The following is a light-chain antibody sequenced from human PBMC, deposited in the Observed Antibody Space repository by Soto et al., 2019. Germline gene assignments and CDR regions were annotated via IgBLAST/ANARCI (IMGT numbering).Light chain of an antibody. CDR3: QQRARWPMP. J-gene: IGKJ5*01. V-gene: IGKV3-11*01. Sequence: EVVLTQSPATLSVSPGESVTLSCRASQSVSSYVAWYQHKPGQAPRPLIYDTFQWANGVPDRFSGGGSGTDFTLTISSLEPEDFAVYYCQQRARWPMPFGQGTRLELK. CDR2: DTF. CDR1: QSVSSY.